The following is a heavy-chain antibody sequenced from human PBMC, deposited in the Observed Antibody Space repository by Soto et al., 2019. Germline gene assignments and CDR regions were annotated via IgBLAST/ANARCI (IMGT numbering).Heavy chain of an antibody. D-gene: IGHD3-9*01. CDR1: GFTFSSYW. CDR2: IKQDGSEK. CDR3: ARVLPNYDILTGYYDY. V-gene: IGHV3-7*01. J-gene: IGHJ4*02. Sequence: EVQLVESGGVLVQPGGSLRLSCAASGFTFSSYWMSWVRQAPGKGLEWVANIKQDGSEKYYVDSVKGRFTISRDNAKNSLYLQMNSLRAEDTAVYYCARVLPNYDILTGYYDYWGQGTLVTVSS.